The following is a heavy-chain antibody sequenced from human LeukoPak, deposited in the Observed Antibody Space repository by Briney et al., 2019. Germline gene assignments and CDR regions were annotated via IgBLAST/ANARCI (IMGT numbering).Heavy chain of an antibody. CDR1: GGTFSSYA. D-gene: IGHD3-3*01. CDR3: ASIDKSYDFWSGYRY. V-gene: IGHV1-69*05. CDR2: IIPIFGTA. J-gene: IGHJ4*02. Sequence: ASVKVSCKASGGTFSSYAISWVRQAPGQGLEWMGGIIPIFGTANYAQKFQGRVTITTDESTSTAYMELSSLRSEDTAVYYCASIDKSYDFWSGYRYWGQGTLVTVSS.